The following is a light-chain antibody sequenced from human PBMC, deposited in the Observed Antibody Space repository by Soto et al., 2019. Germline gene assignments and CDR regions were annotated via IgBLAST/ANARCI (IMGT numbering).Light chain of an antibody. CDR2: EVS. J-gene: IGLJ2*01. V-gene: IGLV2-14*01. CDR1: SSDVGGYNY. CDR3: SSYTSSSTLV. Sequence: QSALTQPASVSGSTGQSITISCTGSSSDVGGYNYVSWYQHHPGKAPKLMIYEVSHRPSGVSDRFSGSKSGNTASLIISGLQAEDEANYYCSSYTSSSTLVFGGGTKLTVL.